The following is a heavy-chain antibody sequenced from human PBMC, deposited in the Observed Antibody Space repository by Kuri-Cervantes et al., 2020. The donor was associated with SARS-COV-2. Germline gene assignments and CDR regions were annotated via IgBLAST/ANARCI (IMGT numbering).Heavy chain of an antibody. CDR1: GFTFSSYG. D-gene: IGHD3-3*01. CDR2: IRYDGSNK. V-gene: IGHV3-30*02. Sequence: GGSLRLSCAASGFTFSSYGMHWVRQAPGKGLEWVAFIRYDGSNKYYADSVKGRFTISRDNSKNTLYLQMNSLRAEDTAVYYCAKTNTIFGVVSWLDPWGQGTLVTVSS. CDR3: AKTNTIFGVVSWLDP. J-gene: IGHJ5*02.